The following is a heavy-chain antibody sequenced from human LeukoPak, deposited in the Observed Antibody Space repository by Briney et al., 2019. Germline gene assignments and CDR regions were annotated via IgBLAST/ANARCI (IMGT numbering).Heavy chain of an antibody. CDR2: ISYDGSNK. V-gene: IGHV3-30*18. CDR1: GFTFSSYG. D-gene: IGHD3-22*01. CDR3: AKRGYYYDSSGYYSRTYFDY. J-gene: IGHJ4*02. Sequence: PGGSLRLSYVVSGFTFSSYGMHWVRQAPGKGLEWVAVISYDGSNKYYADSVKGRFTISRDNSKNTLYLQMNSLRAEDTAVYYCAKRGYYYDSSGYYSRTYFDYWGQGTLVIVSS.